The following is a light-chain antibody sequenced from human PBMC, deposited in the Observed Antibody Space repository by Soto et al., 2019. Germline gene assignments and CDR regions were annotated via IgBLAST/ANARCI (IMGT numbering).Light chain of an antibody. J-gene: IGKJ1*01. CDR2: GAS. Sequence: DIGMYQSPATLSASVGDRVTITCRASQSISSCLAWYQQKPGKAPKLLIYGASSLDSGVPSRFSGSGSGTEFTLTITSLQSEDFAAYYCQQYNSWLWTFGQGTKVDIK. CDR3: QQYNSWLWT. CDR1: QSISSC. V-gene: IGKV1-5*01.